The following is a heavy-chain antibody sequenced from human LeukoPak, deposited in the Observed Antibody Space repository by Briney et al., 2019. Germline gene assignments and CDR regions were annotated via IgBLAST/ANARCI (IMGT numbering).Heavy chain of an antibody. CDR2: IYYSGST. D-gene: IGHD6-6*01. Sequence: SETLSLTCPVSGGSISSGGYYWSWIRQHPGKGLEWIGYIYYSGSTYYNPSLKSRVTISVDTSKNQFSLKLSSVTAADTAVYYCARGSSIAAGNDYWGQGTLVTVSS. CDR3: ARGSSIAAGNDY. CDR1: GGSISSGGYY. J-gene: IGHJ4*02. V-gene: IGHV4-31*03.